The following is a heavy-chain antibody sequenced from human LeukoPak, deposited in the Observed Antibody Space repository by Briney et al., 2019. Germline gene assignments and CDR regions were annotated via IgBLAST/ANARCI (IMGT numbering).Heavy chain of an antibody. CDR3: ARTLHYYDSSGYTYYFDY. Sequence: SETLSLTCAVYGGSFSGYYWSWIRQPPGKGLEWIGYIYHSGSTYYNPSLKSRVTISVDRSKNQFSLKLSSVTAADTAVYYCARTLHYYDSSGYTYYFDYWGQGTLVTVSS. CDR2: IYHSGST. D-gene: IGHD3-22*01. V-gene: IGHV4-30-2*01. CDR1: GGSFSGYY. J-gene: IGHJ4*02.